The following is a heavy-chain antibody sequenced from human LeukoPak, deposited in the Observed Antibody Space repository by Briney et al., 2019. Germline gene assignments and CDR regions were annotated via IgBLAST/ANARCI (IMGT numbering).Heavy chain of an antibody. CDR2: IYSGGST. CDR1: QFY. Sequence: GGSLRLSCAASQFYMNWVRQAPGKGLEWVSTIYSGGSTYYADSVKGRFIISRDNSKNTLYLQMNSLRAEDTAVYYCASGESYYLENWGQGTLVTVSS. V-gene: IGHV3-66*01. D-gene: IGHD1-26*01. CDR3: ASGESYYLEN. J-gene: IGHJ4*02.